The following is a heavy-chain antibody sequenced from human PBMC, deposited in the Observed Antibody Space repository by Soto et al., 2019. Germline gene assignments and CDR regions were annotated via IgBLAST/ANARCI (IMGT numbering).Heavy chain of an antibody. V-gene: IGHV1-69*13. J-gene: IGHJ6*02. Sequence: SVKVSCKASGGTFSSYAISWVRQAPGQGLEWMGGIIPIFGTANYAQKFQGRVTITADESTSTAYMELSSLRSEDTAVYYCARNTMVRGVIITTPNYYCYGMDVWGQGTTVTVSS. CDR2: IIPIFGTA. D-gene: IGHD3-10*01. CDR1: GGTFSSYA. CDR3: ARNTMVRGVIITTPNYYCYGMDV.